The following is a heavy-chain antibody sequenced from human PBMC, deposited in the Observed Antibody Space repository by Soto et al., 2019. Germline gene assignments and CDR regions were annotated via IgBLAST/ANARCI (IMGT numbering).Heavy chain of an antibody. J-gene: IGHJ5*02. V-gene: IGHV4-59*01. Sequence: QVQLQESGPGLVKPSETLSPTCNVSGDSIRSYFWSWIRQPPGKGLEWIGYIPYSGGPTYNPSLKSRVTISIDTSKKQFSLRMTSVSAADTAVYYCASSKMGLISVLETWGQGTLVTVSA. CDR2: IPYSGGP. CDR1: GDSIRSYF. D-gene: IGHD2-8*01. CDR3: ASSKMGLISVLET.